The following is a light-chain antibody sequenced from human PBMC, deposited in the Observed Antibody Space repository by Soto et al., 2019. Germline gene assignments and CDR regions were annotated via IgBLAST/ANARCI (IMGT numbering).Light chain of an antibody. CDR2: SAS. J-gene: IGKJ1*01. CDR1: QSVSSSY. CDR3: QHYGSTPWT. V-gene: IGKV3-20*01. Sequence: EIVLTQSPGILSLSPGDGATLSCRASQSVSSSYLAWYQQKPGQAPRLLIFSASTRATGIPDRFSGTGSGPDFTLTINRLEPEDFAVYYCQHYGSTPWTFGQGTKVEVK.